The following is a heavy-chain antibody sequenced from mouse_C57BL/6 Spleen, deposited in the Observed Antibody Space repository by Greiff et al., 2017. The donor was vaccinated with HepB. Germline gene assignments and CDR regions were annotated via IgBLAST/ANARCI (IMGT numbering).Heavy chain of an antibody. V-gene: IGHV5-17*01. CDR3: ARNYGSFYWYFDV. J-gene: IGHJ1*03. CDR1: GFTFSDYG. D-gene: IGHD1-1*01. Sequence: EVKLVESGGGLVKPGGSLKLSCAASGFTFSDYGMHWVRQAPEKGLEWVAYISSGSSTIYYADTVKGRFTISRDNAKITLFLQMTSLRSEDTAMYYCARNYGSFYWYFDVWGTGTTVTVSS. CDR2: ISSGSSTI.